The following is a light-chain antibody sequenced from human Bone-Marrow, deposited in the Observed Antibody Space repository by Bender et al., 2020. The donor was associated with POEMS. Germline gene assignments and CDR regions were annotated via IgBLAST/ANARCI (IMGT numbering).Light chain of an antibody. Sequence: SYVQTQPPSVSVAPGQTARITCGGDHIGSKSVHWYQQKPGQAPVLVVYGDTDRPSGIPDRISGSNSGNTATLTISRVEAGDEADYYCQVWDSGSDHVVFGGGTKLTVL. CDR1: HIGSKS. CDR3: QVWDSGSDHVV. J-gene: IGLJ2*01. V-gene: IGLV3-21*02. CDR2: GDT.